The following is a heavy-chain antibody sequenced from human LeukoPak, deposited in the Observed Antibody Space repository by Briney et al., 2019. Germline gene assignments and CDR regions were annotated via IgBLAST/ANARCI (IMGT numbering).Heavy chain of an antibody. CDR2: IIPIFGTA. J-gene: IGHJ6*04. CDR3: ASVARPDRIRYFDWSMDYYGMDV. CDR1: GGTFSSYA. D-gene: IGHD3-9*01. V-gene: IGHV1-69*06. Sequence: SVEVSCKASGGTFSSYAISWVRQAPGQGLEWMGGIIPIFGTANYAQKFQGRVTITADKSTSTAYMELSSLRSEDTAVYYCASVARPDRIRYFDWSMDYYGMDVWGKGTTVTVSS.